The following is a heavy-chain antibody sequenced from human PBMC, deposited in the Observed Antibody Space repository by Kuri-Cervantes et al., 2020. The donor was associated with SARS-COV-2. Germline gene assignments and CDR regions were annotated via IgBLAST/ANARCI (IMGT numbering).Heavy chain of an antibody. CDR2: ISGSGGST. CDR3: TRHGYSSSVAVYSSD. Sequence: GESLKISCADSGSSSRSYAMSWVRQAPGKGLEWVSTISGSGGSTYYAGSVTGRFTISRDNSKNTLYLQMNSLRAEDTAVYYCTRHGYSSSVAVYSSDWGQGTLVTVSS. CDR1: GSSSRSYA. V-gene: IGHV3-23*01. D-gene: IGHD6-19*01. J-gene: IGHJ4*02.